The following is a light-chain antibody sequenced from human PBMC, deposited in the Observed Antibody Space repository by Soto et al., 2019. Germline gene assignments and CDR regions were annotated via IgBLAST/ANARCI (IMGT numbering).Light chain of an antibody. J-gene: IGLJ2*01. CDR1: SSTFANNY. CDR2: RSD. CDR3: AAYTGNWNGPV. V-gene: IGLV1-47*01. Sequence: QSALTQPASVSGTPGQRVSISCSGASSTFANNYVHWYQQVPGAAPKLLIYRSDHRPSGVPERFSGSKSGSSASLTISGRRPEDEAQYYCAAYTGNWNGPVFGGGTKLTVL.